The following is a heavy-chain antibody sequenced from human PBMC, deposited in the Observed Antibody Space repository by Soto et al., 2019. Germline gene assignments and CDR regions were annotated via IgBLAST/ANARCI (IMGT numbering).Heavy chain of an antibody. D-gene: IGHD2-21*01. CDR3: ARGLTVYSAVLHYYYAMDV. CDR1: GYTFTSYD. V-gene: IGHV1-8*01. CDR2: MNPNSGNT. Sequence: ASVKVSCRASGYTFTSYDINWVRQATGQGLEWMGWMNPNSGNTGYAQKFQGRVTMTRNTSISTAYMELSSLRSEDTAVYYCARGLTVYSAVLHYYYAMDVWGQGTTVTVSS. J-gene: IGHJ6*02.